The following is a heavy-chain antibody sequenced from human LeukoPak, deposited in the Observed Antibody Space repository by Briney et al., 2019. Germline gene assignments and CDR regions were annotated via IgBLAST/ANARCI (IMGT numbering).Heavy chain of an antibody. CDR2: ISGSGGST. D-gene: IGHD3-22*01. CDR1: GFTFSAYW. CDR3: AKMGGITSGYYYYGMDV. Sequence: ETGGSLRLSCAASGFTFSAYWMTWVRQAPGKGLEWVSAISGSGGSTYYADSVKGRFTISRDNSKNTLYLQMNSLRAEDTAVYYCAKMGGITSGYYYYGMDVWGPGTTVTVSS. J-gene: IGHJ6*02. V-gene: IGHV3-23*01.